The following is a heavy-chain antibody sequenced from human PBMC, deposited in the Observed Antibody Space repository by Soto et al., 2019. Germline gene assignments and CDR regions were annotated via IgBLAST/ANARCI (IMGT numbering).Heavy chain of an antibody. CDR1: GGSLSAFSGYY. D-gene: IGHD3-16*01. J-gene: IGHJ4*02. CDR2: VNHSGTT. Sequence: QVLLQQWGAGLLQPSETLSLTCAVYGGSLSAFSGYYWSWVRQPPGKGLEWIGEVNHSGTTNYNPSLQSRVSISVDTSKNQFSLKLSSVTAADTAVYYCTRGSWSTRFENWGQGTLVAVSS. CDR3: TRGSWSTRFEN. V-gene: IGHV4-34*01.